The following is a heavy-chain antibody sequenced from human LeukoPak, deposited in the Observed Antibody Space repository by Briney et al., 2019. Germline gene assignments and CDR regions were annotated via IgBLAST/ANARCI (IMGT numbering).Heavy chain of an antibody. D-gene: IGHD5-12*01. V-gene: IGHV3-11*01. Sequence: LTSAVYVGSFSDYYMSWIPQAPGKGLEWVSYISSRGSTIYSAHTLKGGVTISQETAKNSLYLQMNSPRDADTAVYFTSRERIYGWFDPWGQGTLVTVSS. J-gene: IGHJ5*02. CDR2: ISSRGSTI. CDR1: VGSFSDYY. CDR3: SRERIYGWFDP.